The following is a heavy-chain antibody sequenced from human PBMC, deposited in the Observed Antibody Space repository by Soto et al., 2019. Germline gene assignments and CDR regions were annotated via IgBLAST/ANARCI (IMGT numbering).Heavy chain of an antibody. J-gene: IGHJ6*02. Sequence: QVQLVESGGGVVQPGRSLRLSCAASGFTFSSYGMHWVRQAPGTGLEWVAGISYDGSNKYYADSVKGRFTISSDTSKNTLYMIMNILRAEHTTVYYCAKDLQGYDMLSAYFYYCCGMDVWGQGTTVTVSS. V-gene: IGHV3-30*18. CDR2: ISYDGSNK. CDR1: GFTFSSYG. CDR3: AKDLQGYDMLSAYFYYCCGMDV. D-gene: IGHD3-9*01.